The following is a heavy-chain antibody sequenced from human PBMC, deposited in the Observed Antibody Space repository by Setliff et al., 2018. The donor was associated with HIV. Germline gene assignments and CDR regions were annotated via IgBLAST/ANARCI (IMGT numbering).Heavy chain of an antibody. J-gene: IGHJ4*02. D-gene: IGHD3-22*01. CDR2: IFYSGTT. Sequence: PSETLSLTCIVSGGSISGYYWTWIRQPPGRGLEWIGYIFYSGTTKFNPSLKSRAAISVDSSNNQFSLKMTSVTAADTAVYFCARFNALLGSSTYYDYWGPGLLVTVSS. CDR1: GGSISGYY. V-gene: IGHV4-59*01. CDR3: ARFNALLGSSTYYDY.